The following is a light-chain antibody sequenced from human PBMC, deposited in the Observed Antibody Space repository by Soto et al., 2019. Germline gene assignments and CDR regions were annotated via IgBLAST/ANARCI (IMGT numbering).Light chain of an antibody. V-gene: IGLV1-44*01. Sequence: QLVLTQPPSASGTPGQRVTISCSGGSSNIGTNSVNWYQQLPGRAPKLLIYNNDLRPSGLPDRFSGSKSGTSASLAISGLQSEDEDDYYCAAWDDSLNGFYVFGIGTKLTVL. CDR2: NND. CDR1: SSNIGTNS. CDR3: AAWDDSLNGFYV. J-gene: IGLJ1*01.